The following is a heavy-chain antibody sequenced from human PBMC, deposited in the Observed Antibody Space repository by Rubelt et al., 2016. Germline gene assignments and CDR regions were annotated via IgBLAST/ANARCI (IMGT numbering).Heavy chain of an antibody. J-gene: IGHJ3*02. D-gene: IGHD4-17*01. V-gene: IGHV3-48*04. Sequence: EVQLVESGGDLVQPGGSLRLSCAASGFAFSSYSMNWVRQAPGKGLEWVSYISSSSSTIFYADSVRGQFTISRDNTKDALYLQMNCRIAKDTAVYYWARTDYGDYNDAFDIWGQGTMVTVSS. CDR1: GFAFSSYS. CDR2: ISSSSSTI. CDR3: ARTDYGDYNDAFDI.